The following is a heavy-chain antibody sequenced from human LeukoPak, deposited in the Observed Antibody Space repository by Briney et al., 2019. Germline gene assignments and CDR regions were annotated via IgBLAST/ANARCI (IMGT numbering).Heavy chain of an antibody. CDR2: ISSASTYI. CDR1: GFTVSSNY. D-gene: IGHD3-22*01. Sequence: GGSLRLSCAASGFTVSSNYMSWVRQAPGKGLEWVSSISSASTYIYYADSVKGRFTTSRDNAKNSLYLQMNSLRAEDTAVYYCARDYDYDSSGTPRWYFDLWGRGTLVTVSS. V-gene: IGHV3-21*01. J-gene: IGHJ2*01. CDR3: ARDYDYDSSGTPRWYFDL.